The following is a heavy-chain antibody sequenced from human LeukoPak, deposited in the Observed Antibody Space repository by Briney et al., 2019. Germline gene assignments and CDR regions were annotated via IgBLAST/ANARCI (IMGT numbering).Heavy chain of an antibody. CDR1: GFTFSGYS. D-gene: IGHD3-22*01. CDR2: FGTRSTSI. J-gene: IGHJ4*02. CDR3: AREVSEGFDF. V-gene: IGHV3-21*01. Sequence: GGSLRLSCTASGFTFSGYSMNWIRQAPGKGLEWVSSFGTRSTSIYHAGSVRGRFAISRDNAKNLLYLQMNSLRAEDTALYYCAREVSEGFDFWGQGTLVTVSS.